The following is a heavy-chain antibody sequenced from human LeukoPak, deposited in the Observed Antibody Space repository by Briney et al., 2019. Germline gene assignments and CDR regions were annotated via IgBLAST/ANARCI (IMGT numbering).Heavy chain of an antibody. CDR1: GYTFTSYY. D-gene: IGHD4-17*01. V-gene: IGHV1-46*04. CDR2: INPSGGST. Sequence: ASVRVSCKASGYTFTSYYMHWVRQAPGQGLEWMGIINPSGGSTNYAQKLQGRVTITRDKSTSRVYMEVSSLRPEDTAVYYCARTGLFLRFGAFDIWGQGTMVTVSS. J-gene: IGHJ3*02. CDR3: ARTGLFLRFGAFDI.